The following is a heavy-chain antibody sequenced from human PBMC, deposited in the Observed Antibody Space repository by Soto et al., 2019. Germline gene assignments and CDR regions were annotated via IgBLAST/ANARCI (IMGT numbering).Heavy chain of an antibody. J-gene: IGHJ4*02. CDR1: GFTFSSYG. Sequence: PGVSLRLSCAASGFTFSSYGMHWVRQAPGKGLEWVAVIWYDGSNKYYADSVKGRFTISRDNSKNTLYLQMNSLRAEDTAVYYCARGMTGYSYGIDYWGQGTLVTVSS. CDR2: IWYDGSNK. V-gene: IGHV3-33*01. CDR3: ARGMTGYSYGIDY. D-gene: IGHD5-18*01.